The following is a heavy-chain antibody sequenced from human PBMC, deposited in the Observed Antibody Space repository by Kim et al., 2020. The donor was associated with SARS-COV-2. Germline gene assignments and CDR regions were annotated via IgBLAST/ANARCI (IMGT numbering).Heavy chain of an antibody. CDR1: GHFFTRDS. J-gene: IGHJ4*02. CDR3: LGGIYFDY. Sequence: ASVKVSCKTSGHFFTRDSIHWVRQAPGQGLEWMGGIDCGNGNTIYSQKFQGRVTFTTDTSASTAYMELSFLRSEDSAVYYCLGGIYFDYWGQGTRVTVS. CDR2: IDCGNGNT. V-gene: IGHV1-3*01. D-gene: IGHD3-16*01.